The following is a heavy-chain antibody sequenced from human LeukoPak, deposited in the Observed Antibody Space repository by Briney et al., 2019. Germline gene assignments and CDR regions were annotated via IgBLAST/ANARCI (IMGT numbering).Heavy chain of an antibody. Sequence: GESLKISCKGSGYTFTSNYMHWVRQAPGQGPEWMGVISPSGGSTTYAQKFQGRVTVTRGMTTRTDYLELRSLRSEDTAVYYCARDNSVRDEAWWFTPWGQGTLVTVSS. CDR2: ISPSGGST. J-gene: IGHJ5*02. D-gene: IGHD5-24*01. CDR3: ARDNSVRDEAWWFTP. CDR1: GYTFTSNY. V-gene: IGHV1-46*01.